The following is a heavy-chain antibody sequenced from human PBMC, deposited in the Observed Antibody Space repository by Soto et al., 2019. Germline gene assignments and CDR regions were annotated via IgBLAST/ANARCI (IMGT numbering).Heavy chain of an antibody. D-gene: IGHD2-15*01. CDR1: GFTFSSYS. CDR2: ISSSSSYI. Sequence: GGSLRLSCAASGFTFSSYSMNWVRQAPGKGMEWVSSISSSSSYIYYADSVKGRFTISRDNAKNSLYLQMNSLRAEDTAVYYCAREEMDIVVVVAAPYYMDVWGKGTTVTVS. CDR3: AREEMDIVVVVAAPYYMDV. V-gene: IGHV3-21*01. J-gene: IGHJ6*03.